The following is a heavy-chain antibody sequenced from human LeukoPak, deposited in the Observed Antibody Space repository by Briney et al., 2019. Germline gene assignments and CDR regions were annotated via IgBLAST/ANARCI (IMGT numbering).Heavy chain of an antibody. CDR3: AKDLGSYLDY. CDR1: GFTFSRYG. V-gene: IGHV3-30*18. D-gene: IGHD3-16*02. Sequence: GWSLTLSCPACGFTFSRYGMHWVRQAPGKGLEGVAVISYDGSNKYYADSVKGRFTISRDNSKNTLYLQMNSLRAEDTAVYYCAKDLGSYLDYWGQGTLVTVSS. CDR2: ISYDGSNK. J-gene: IGHJ4*02.